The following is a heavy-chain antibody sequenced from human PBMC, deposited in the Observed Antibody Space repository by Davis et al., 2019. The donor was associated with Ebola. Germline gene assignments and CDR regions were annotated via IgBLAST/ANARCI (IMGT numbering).Heavy chain of an antibody. CDR1: GYTFTGYY. CDR2: INPNSGGT. CDR3: SRYIMITFGGVIEEANWFDP. V-gene: IGHV1-2*02. Sequence: SVPVSCQASGYTFTGYYMHWVRQAPGQGLEWMGWINPNSGGTNYAQKFQGRVTMTMDTSISTTYLELSSLRSDDTAMYYCSRYIMITFGGVIEEANWFDPWGQGTLVTVSS. J-gene: IGHJ5*02. D-gene: IGHD3-16*02.